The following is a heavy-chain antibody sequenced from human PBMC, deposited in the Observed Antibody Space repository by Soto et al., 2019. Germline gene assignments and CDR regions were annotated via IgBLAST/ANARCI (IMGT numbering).Heavy chain of an antibody. CDR1: GFTFNSYS. D-gene: IGHD6-13*01. V-gene: IGHV3-21*01. CDR3: ARDRAAGLGKSTNFDL. Sequence: EVQLVESGGGLVKPGGSLRLSCAASGFTFNSYSMNWVRQAPGKGLEWVSSITSSSTHIYDADSVRGRFTISRDNAKNSLYLQMNSLRAEDTAVYYCARDRAAGLGKSTNFDLWGQGILVTVSS. J-gene: IGHJ4*02. CDR2: ITSSSTHI.